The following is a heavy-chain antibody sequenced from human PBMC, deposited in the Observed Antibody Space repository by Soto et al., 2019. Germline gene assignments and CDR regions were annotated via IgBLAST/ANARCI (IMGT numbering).Heavy chain of an antibody. J-gene: IGHJ6*02. D-gene: IGHD6-13*01. V-gene: IGHV3-48*03. CDR1: GFTFSSYE. CDR2: ISSSGSTI. CDR3: ARDPLDSSPDYYYGMDV. Sequence: PGGSLRLSCAASGFTFSSYEMNWVRQAPGKGLEWVSYISSSGSTIYYADSVKGRFTISRDNAKNSLYLQMNSLRAEDTAVYYCARDPLDSSPDYYYGMDVWGQGTTVTVSS.